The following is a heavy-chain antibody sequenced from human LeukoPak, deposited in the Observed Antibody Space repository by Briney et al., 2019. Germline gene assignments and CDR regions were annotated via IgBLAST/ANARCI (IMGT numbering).Heavy chain of an antibody. CDR2: ISWNSGSI. CDR1: GFTFDDYA. V-gene: IGHV3-9*01. D-gene: IGHD2-15*01. J-gene: IGHJ4*02. Sequence: GVSLRLSCAASGFTFDDYAMHWVRQAPGKGLEWVSGISWNSGSIGYADSVKGRFTISRDNAKNSLYLQMNSLRAEDTAVYYCAKDLAVVVVAATNWGQGTLVTVSS. CDR3: AKDLAVVVVAATN.